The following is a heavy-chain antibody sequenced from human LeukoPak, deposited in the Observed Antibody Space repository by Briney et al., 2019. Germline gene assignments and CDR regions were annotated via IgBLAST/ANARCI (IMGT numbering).Heavy chain of an antibody. CDR2: ISSSSSTI. V-gene: IGHV3-48*01. D-gene: IGHD6-13*01. CDR3: ARGWGYSSSWYEP. Sequence: GGSLRLSCAASGFTFSSYSINWVRQAPGKGLEWVSYISSSSSTIYYADSVKGRFTISRDNAKNSLYLQMNSLRAEDTAVYYCARGWGYSSSWYEPWGQGTLVTVSS. J-gene: IGHJ5*02. CDR1: GFTFSSYS.